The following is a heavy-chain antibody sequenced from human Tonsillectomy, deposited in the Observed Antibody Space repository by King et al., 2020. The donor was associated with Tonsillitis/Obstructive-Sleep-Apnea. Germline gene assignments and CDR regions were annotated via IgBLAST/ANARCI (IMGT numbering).Heavy chain of an antibody. CDR3: ARGDGSYCTNGVCSQYFFDY. CDR2: IYYSGST. J-gene: IGHJ4*02. Sequence: QLQESGPGLVKPSETLSLSCSVSGASIFSYYWSWIRQPPGKGLEWIGYIYYSGSTNYNTSLKSRVTISVDTSKNQFSLKLTSVTAADTAVYYCARGDGSYCTNGVCSQYFFDYWGQGTLVTVSS. V-gene: IGHV4-59*01. CDR1: GASIFSYY. D-gene: IGHD2-8*01.